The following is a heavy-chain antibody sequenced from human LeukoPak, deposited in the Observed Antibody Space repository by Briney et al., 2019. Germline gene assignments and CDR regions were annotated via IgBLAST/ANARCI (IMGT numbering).Heavy chain of an antibody. V-gene: IGHV3-30*04. CDR3: GRPVGLVAGAPKNYYNRAV. Sequence: GRSLRLSCAASGFTVSTYAMEWVRQAPGEGLEWVAVISHDGSKAYYADSVKGRFTVSRDNSKNTMYLQVNSLRAEDTAGYYWGRPVGLVAGAPKNYYNRAVGGKGPTFT. D-gene: IGHD6-19*01. CDR2: ISHDGSKA. J-gene: IGHJ6*03. CDR1: GFTVSTYA.